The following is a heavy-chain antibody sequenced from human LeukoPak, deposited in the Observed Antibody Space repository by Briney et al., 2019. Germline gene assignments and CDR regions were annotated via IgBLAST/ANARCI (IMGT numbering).Heavy chain of an antibody. CDR2: INPHSGVT. D-gene: IGHD6-13*01. V-gene: IGHV1-2*02. CDR1: GYTFVGYY. CDR3: ARDSGSSTWFVPDNFWFDP. Sequence: ASVRVSCQASGYTFVGYYIHWVRRAPGQGLERLGSINPHSGVTKYAQRFQERVTLSRDTSRNTAFMELRSLRSDDTAVYYCARDSGSSTWFVPDNFWFDPWGQGTLVIVSS. J-gene: IGHJ5*02.